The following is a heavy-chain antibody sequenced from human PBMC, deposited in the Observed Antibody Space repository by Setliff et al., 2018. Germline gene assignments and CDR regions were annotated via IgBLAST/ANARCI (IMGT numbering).Heavy chain of an antibody. Sequence: SETLSLTCTVSGYSISSGYYWGWIRQPPGKGLEWIGNMYHSGSTNYNPSLKSRVTISVDKSKNQFSLKLSSVTAADTAVYYCARFTGTTPYYYGMDVWGQGTTVTVSS. CDR1: GYSISSGYY. CDR2: MYHSGST. J-gene: IGHJ6*02. D-gene: IGHD1-7*01. V-gene: IGHV4-38-2*02. CDR3: ARFTGTTPYYYGMDV.